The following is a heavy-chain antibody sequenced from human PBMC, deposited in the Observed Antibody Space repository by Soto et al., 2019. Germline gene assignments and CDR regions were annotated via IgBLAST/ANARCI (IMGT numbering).Heavy chain of an antibody. CDR3: VCFECGRTAVVTAMEANGY. CDR1: GFIVSDNY. Sequence: GSLRLSCAASGFIVSDNYINWVRQAPGKGLEWVSRINSDETITSYADSVKGRFTISRDNAKNTLYLQMSSLRVEDTALYYCVCFECGRTAVVTAMEANGYWGQGTLVTVS. V-gene: IGHV3-74*01. CDR2: INSDETIT. J-gene: IGHJ4*02. D-gene: IGHD2-21*02.